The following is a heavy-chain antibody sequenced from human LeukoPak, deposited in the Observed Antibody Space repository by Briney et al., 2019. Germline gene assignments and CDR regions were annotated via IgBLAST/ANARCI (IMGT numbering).Heavy chain of an antibody. Sequence: GESLRISGKGSGYSLTNYWIGWGRQMPGKGLEWWGNIYPGDPETRYSPSFQAQVTISADKSITTAYQQWSSLKASDTAMYYCPRLTGSKAFDIWGQGTMVTVSS. D-gene: IGHD1-14*01. CDR3: PRLTGSKAFDI. V-gene: IGHV5-51*01. CDR2: IYPGDPET. CDR1: GYSLTNYW. J-gene: IGHJ3*02.